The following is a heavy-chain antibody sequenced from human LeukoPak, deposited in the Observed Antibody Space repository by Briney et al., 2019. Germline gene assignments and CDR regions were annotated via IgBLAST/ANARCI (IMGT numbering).Heavy chain of an antibody. CDR3: AKDVYDSRIGNY. Sequence: GGSLRLSCAASGFTFRSYGMHWVRQAPGKGLEWVAFIRYDGSNKNYSDSVKGRFTISRDNSKNTLYLQMNSLRAEDTAVYFCAKDVYDSRIGNYWGQGTLVTVSS. J-gene: IGHJ4*02. CDR2: IRYDGSNK. CDR1: GFTFRSYG. D-gene: IGHD5/OR15-5a*01. V-gene: IGHV3-30*02.